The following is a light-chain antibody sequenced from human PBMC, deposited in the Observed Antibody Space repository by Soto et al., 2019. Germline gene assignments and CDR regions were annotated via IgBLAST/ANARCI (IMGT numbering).Light chain of an antibody. CDR2: DND. J-gene: IGLJ3*02. Sequence: QSVMTQPPSVSAAPGQKVTISCSGSSSNIGGNSVSWYQHLPGTAPKLLIYDNDKRPSGIPDRFSASKSGTSATLGITGLQTGDEADYYCEAWDSSLSAGVFGGGTKLTVL. CDR3: EAWDSSLSAGV. CDR1: SSNIGGNS. V-gene: IGLV1-51*01.